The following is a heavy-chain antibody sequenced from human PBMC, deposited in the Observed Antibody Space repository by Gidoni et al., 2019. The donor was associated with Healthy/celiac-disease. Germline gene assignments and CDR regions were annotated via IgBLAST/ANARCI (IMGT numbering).Heavy chain of an antibody. CDR1: GGSLSSGGYY. CDR3: ARDRPDSSGYYSGAFDI. D-gene: IGHD3-22*01. CDR2: IYYSGST. Sequence: QVQLQESGPGLVKPSQTLSLTCTVSGGSLSSGGYYWSWIRQHPGKGLEWIGYIYYSGSTYYNPSLKSRVSISVDTSKNQFSLKLSSVTAADTAVYYCARDRPDSSGYYSGAFDIWGQGTMVTVSS. J-gene: IGHJ3*02. V-gene: IGHV4-31*03.